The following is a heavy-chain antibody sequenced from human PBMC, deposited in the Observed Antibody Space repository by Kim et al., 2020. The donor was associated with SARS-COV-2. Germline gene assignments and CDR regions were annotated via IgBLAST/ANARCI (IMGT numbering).Heavy chain of an antibody. J-gene: IGHJ6*02. Sequence: GGSLRLSCAASGFTFSSYGMHWVRQAPGKGLEWVAVIWYDGSNKYYADSVKGRFTISRDNSKNTLYLQMNSLRAEDTAVYYCAKVMADYYYYGMDVWGQGTTVTVSS. CDR2: IWYDGSNK. CDR3: AKVMADYYYYGMDV. D-gene: IGHD2-8*01. CDR1: GFTFSSYG. V-gene: IGHV3-33*06.